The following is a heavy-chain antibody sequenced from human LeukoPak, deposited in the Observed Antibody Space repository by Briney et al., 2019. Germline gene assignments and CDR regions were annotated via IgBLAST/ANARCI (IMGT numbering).Heavy chain of an antibody. J-gene: IGHJ4*02. CDR2: INPNSGGT. V-gene: IGHV1-2*02. D-gene: IGHD3-10*01. CDR3: ARAPPGGFGELLTY. Sequence: ASVKVSCKASGYTFTGYYMHWVRQAPGQGLEWMGWINPNSGGTNYAQKFQGRVTMTRDTSISTAYMELSRLRSDDTAVYYCARAPPGGFGELLTYWGQGTLVTVSS. CDR1: GYTFTGYY.